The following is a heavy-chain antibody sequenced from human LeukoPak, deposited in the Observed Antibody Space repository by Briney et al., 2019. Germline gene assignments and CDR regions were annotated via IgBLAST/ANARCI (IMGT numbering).Heavy chain of an antibody. J-gene: IGHJ4*02. CDR3: ARVGWGDREVDY. Sequence: GGSLRLSCAASGFTFSSYAMHWVRQAPGKGLEWVAVISYDGSNKYYADSVKGRFTISRDNSKNTLYLQMNSLRAEDTAVYYCARVGWGDREVDYWGQGTLVTVSS. D-gene: IGHD2-21*01. V-gene: IGHV3-30-3*01. CDR2: ISYDGSNK. CDR1: GFTFSSYA.